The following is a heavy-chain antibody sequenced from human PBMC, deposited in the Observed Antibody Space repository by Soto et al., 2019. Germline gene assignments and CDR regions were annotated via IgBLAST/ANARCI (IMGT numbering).Heavy chain of an antibody. CDR3: AREPPTYYYDSSGYPYYFDY. Sequence: PGGSLRLSCAASGFTFSSYSMNWVRQAPGKGLEWVSYISSSSSTIYYADSVKGRFTISRDNAKNSLYLQMNSLRDEDTAVYYCAREPPTYYYDSSGYPYYFDYWGQGTLVTVSS. J-gene: IGHJ4*02. CDR2: ISSSSSTI. D-gene: IGHD3-22*01. V-gene: IGHV3-48*02. CDR1: GFTFSSYS.